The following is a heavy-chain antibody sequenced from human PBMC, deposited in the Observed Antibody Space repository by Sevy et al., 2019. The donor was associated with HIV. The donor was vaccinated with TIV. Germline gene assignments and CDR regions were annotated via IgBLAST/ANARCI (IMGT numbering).Heavy chain of an antibody. D-gene: IGHD1-26*01. V-gene: IGHV3-7*01. CDR2: IKQDMSEK. CDR3: ARGLVGANLGTDY. J-gene: IGHJ4*02. Sequence: GGSLRLSCAASGFTFSSYWMTWVRQAPGKGLEWVANIKQDMSEKYYADSVKGRFTISRDNARNSLYLQMESLRAEDTAVYYCARGLVGANLGTDYWGQGSLVTVSS. CDR1: GFTFSSYW.